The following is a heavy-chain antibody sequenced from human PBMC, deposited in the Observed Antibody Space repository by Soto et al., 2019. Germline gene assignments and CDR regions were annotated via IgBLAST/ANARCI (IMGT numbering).Heavy chain of an antibody. V-gene: IGHV4-59*08. CDR1: GGSISSYY. CDR2: IYYSGST. CDR3: ARQLGITGTNSTWWFDP. J-gene: IGHJ5*02. Sequence: QVQLQESSPGLVKPSETLSLTCTVSGGSISSYYWSWIRQPPGKGLEWIGYIYYSGSTNYNPSLKSRVTISVDTSKNQFSLKLSSVTAADTAVYYCARQLGITGTNSTWWFDPWGQGTLVTVSS. D-gene: IGHD1-20*01.